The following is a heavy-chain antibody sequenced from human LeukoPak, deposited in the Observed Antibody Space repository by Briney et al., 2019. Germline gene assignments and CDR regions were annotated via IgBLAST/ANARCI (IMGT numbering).Heavy chain of an antibody. Sequence: PSETLSLTCTVSGYSISSGYYWGWIRQPPGKGLEWIGSIYHSGRTFYNPSLKSRVTISVDTSKNQFSLKLSSVTAADTAVYYCARGGNYWPQWWFDPWGRGTLVSVSS. V-gene: IGHV4-38-2*02. CDR3: ARGGNYWPQWWFDP. D-gene: IGHD1-26*01. CDR1: GYSISSGYY. CDR2: IYHSGRT. J-gene: IGHJ5*02.